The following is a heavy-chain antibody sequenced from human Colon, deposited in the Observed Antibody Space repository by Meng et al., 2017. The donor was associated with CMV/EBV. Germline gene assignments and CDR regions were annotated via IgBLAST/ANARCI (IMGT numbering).Heavy chain of an antibody. CDR3: ARHGFSFQH. V-gene: IGHV4-39*01. CDR2: IYYSGST. D-gene: IGHD5-12*01. J-gene: IGHJ1*01. Sequence: SSYWMSWVRQAPGKGLEWIGSIYYSGSTYYNPSLKSRVTISVDTSKNQFSLKLSSVTAADTAVYYCARHGFSFQHWGQGTLVTVSS. CDR1: SSYW.